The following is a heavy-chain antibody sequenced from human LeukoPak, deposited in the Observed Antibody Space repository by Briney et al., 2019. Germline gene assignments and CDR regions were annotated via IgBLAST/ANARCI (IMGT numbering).Heavy chain of an antibody. Sequence: GESLKISCKGSGYSFTSYWIGWVRQMPGKGLEWMGIIYPGDSDTRYSPSFQGQVTISADKSISTAYLQWSSLKASDTAMYYCARLADDDILTGYYFDYWGQGTLVTVSS. D-gene: IGHD3-9*01. CDR1: GYSFTSYW. V-gene: IGHV5-51*01. CDR2: IYPGDSDT. CDR3: ARLADDDILTGYYFDY. J-gene: IGHJ4*02.